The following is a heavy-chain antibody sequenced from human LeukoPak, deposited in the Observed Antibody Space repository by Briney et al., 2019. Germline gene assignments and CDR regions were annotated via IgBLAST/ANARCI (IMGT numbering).Heavy chain of an antibody. V-gene: IGHV3-43*02. D-gene: IGHD1-26*01. J-gene: IGHJ6*03. CDR2: ISGDGGST. CDR3: ATQTRSGSYYFYYYYMDV. Sequence: PGGSLRLSCAASGFSFDDYAMRWVRQAPGKGLEWVSLISGDGGSTYYADSVKGRFTISRDNSKNSLYLQMNSLRTEDTALYYCATQTRSGSYYFYYYYMDVWGKGTTVTVSS. CDR1: GFSFDDYA.